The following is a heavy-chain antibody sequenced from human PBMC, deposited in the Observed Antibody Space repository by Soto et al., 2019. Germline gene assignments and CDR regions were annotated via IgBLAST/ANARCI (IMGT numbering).Heavy chain of an antibody. J-gene: IGHJ4*02. V-gene: IGHV1-69*01. CDR1: GGPFSDYA. CDR3: ARDLDYYGSGNYYNRIDY. Sequence: QVQLVQSGAEVKKPGSSVKVSCKVSGGPFSDYAVSWVRQAPGQGLEWMGGIIPMFGTANYAQKLEGRVNIYPGEATATAYMELSSLRSEDPAVYYCARDLDYYGSGNYYNRIDYWGQGTLVPVSS. D-gene: IGHD3-10*01. CDR2: IIPMFGTA.